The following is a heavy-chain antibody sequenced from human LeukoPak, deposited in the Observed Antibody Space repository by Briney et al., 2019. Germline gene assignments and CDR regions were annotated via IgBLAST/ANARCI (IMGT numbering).Heavy chain of an antibody. V-gene: IGHV1-2*02. CDR3: ASPYGGYCSGGSCYDGP. CDR1: GYTFTGYY. D-gene: IGHD2-15*01. CDR2: INPNSGGT. Sequence: GASVKVSCKASGYTFTGYYMHWVRQAPGQGLEWMGWINPNSGGTNYAQKFQGRVTMTRGTSISTAYMELSRLRSDDTAVYYCASPYGGYCSGGSCYDGPWGQGTLVTVSS. J-gene: IGHJ5*02.